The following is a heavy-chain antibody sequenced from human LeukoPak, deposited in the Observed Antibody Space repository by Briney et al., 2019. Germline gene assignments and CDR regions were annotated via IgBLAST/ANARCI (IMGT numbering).Heavy chain of an antibody. V-gene: IGHV5-51*01. J-gene: IGHJ4*02. CDR3: ARSRGEQWLEPFDY. CDR1: GYTFTGYY. D-gene: IGHD6-19*01. Sequence: KVSCKASGYTFTGYYMHWVRQAPGQGLEWMGIIYPGDSDTRYSPSFQGQVTISADKSISTAYLQWSSLKASDTAMYYCARSRGEQWLEPFDYWGQGTLVTVSS. CDR2: IYPGDSDT.